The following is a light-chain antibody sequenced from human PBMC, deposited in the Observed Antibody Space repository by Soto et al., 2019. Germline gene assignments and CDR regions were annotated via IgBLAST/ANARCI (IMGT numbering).Light chain of an antibody. J-gene: IGLJ2*01. Sequence: VLTQSPSASASLGSSVKLTCTLSSGHSSYAIAWHQQQSEKGPRFLMKLNSDGSHNKGDGIPDRFSGSSSGAERYLTISSLQSEDEADYYCQTWGTGIVVFGGGTKLTVL. CDR3: QTWGTGIVV. CDR1: SGHSSYA. V-gene: IGLV4-69*01. CDR2: LNSDGSH.